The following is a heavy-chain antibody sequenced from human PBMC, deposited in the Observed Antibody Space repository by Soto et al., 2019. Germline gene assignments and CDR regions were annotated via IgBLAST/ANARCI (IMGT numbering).Heavy chain of an antibody. CDR1: GYTFTSYG. Sequence: ASVKVSCKASGYTFTSYGISWVRQAPGQGLEWMGWISAYNGNTNYAQKLQGRVTMTTDTSTSTAYMELRSLRSDDTAVYCCARDLYPQNSNPSYNWFDPWGQGTLVTVSS. D-gene: IGHD2-2*02. V-gene: IGHV1-18*01. CDR3: ARDLYPQNSNPSYNWFDP. CDR2: ISAYNGNT. J-gene: IGHJ5*02.